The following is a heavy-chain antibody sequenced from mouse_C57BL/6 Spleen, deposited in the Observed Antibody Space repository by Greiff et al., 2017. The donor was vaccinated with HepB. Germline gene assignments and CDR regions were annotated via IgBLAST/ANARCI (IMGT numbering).Heavy chain of an antibody. J-gene: IGHJ3*01. CDR2: IDPENGDT. CDR1: GFNIKDDF. D-gene: IGHD1-3*01. V-gene: IGHV14-4*01. CDR3: TTRVNFSWFAY. Sequence: VHVKQSGAELVRPGASVKLSCTASGFNIKDDFMHWVKQRPEQGLEWIGWIDPENGDTEYASKFQGKATITADTSSNTAYLQLSSLTSEDTAVYYGTTRVNFSWFAYWGQGTLVTVSA.